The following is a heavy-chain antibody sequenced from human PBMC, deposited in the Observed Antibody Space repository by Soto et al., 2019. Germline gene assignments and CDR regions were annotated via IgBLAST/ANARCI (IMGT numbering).Heavy chain of an antibody. CDR3: ARRSGYDPNWFDP. V-gene: IGHV4-39*01. CDR2: IYYSGST. Sequence: PSETLSLTCTVSGGSISSSSYYWGWIRQPPGKGLEWIGSIYYSGSTYYNPSLKSRVTISVDTSKNQLSLKLSSVTAADTAVYYCARRSGYDPNWFDPWGQGTLVTVSS. J-gene: IGHJ5*02. D-gene: IGHD5-12*01. CDR1: GGSISSSSYY.